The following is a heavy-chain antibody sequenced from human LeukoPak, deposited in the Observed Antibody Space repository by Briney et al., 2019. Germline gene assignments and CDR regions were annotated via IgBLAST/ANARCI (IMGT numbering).Heavy chain of an antibody. CDR3: ARHHRVRYYDFWSGYATGY. CDR1: GYSISSGYY. CDR2: IYYSGST. V-gene: IGHV4-38-2*02. Sequence: PETLSLTCTVSGYSISSGYYWGWIRQPPGKGLEWIGSIYYSGSTYYNPSLKSRVTISVDTSKNQFSLKLGSVTAADTAVYYCARHHRVRYYDFWSGYATGYWGRGTLVTVSS. D-gene: IGHD3-3*01. J-gene: IGHJ4*02.